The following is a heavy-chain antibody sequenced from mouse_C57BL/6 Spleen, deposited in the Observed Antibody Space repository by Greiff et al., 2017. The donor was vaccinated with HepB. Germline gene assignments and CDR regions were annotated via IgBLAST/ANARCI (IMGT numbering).Heavy chain of an antibody. V-gene: IGHV1-64*01. CDR2: IHPNSGST. CDR1: GYTFTSYW. J-gene: IGHJ2*01. Sequence: VQLQQSGAELVKPGASVKLSCKASGYTFTSYWMHWVKQRPGQGLEWIGMIHPNSGSTNYNEKFKSKATLTVDKSSSTAYMQLSSLTSEDSAVYYCARHDVSLEYPYYFDYWGQGTTLTVSS. CDR3: ARHDVSLEYPYYFDY. D-gene: IGHD2-3*01.